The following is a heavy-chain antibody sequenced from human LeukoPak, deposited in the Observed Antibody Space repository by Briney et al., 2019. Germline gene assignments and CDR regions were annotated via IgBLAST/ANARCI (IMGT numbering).Heavy chain of an antibody. Sequence: PGGSLRLSCAASGFSFSSYGMHWVRQAPGKGLEWVAFIRYVGSNKYYADSVKGRFTISRDNAKNSLYLQMNSLTTEDSAVYYCSTAWEPPQPLATYWGQGTLVTVSS. CDR3: STAWEPPQPLATY. CDR1: GFSFSSYG. CDR2: IRYVGSNK. D-gene: IGHD1-26*01. V-gene: IGHV3-30*02. J-gene: IGHJ4*02.